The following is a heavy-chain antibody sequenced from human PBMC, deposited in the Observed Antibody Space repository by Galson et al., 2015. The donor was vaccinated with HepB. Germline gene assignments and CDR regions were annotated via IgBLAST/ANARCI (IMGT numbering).Heavy chain of an antibody. D-gene: IGHD6-19*01. CDR2: ISGSGGST. CDR1: GLTFSSYA. J-gene: IGHJ4*02. Sequence: SLRLSCAASGLTFSSYAMSWVRQAPGKGLEWVSAISGSGGSTYYADSVKGRFTISRDNSKNTLYLQMNSLRAEDTAVYYCAKGPSGASGWDTYYFDYWGQGTLVTVSS. CDR3: AKGPSGASGWDTYYFDY. V-gene: IGHV3-23*01.